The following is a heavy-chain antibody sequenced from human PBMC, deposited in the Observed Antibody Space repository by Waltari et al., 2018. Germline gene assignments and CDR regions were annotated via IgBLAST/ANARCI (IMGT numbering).Heavy chain of an antibody. CDR2: VDPEDGET. CDR1: GYTFTDYY. Sequence: CKVSGYTFTDYYMHWVQQAPGKGLEWMGLVDPEDGETIYAEKFQGRVTITADTSTDTAYMELSSLRSEDTAVYYCATSEGIAAAGYFDYWGQGTLVTVSS. D-gene: IGHD6-13*01. J-gene: IGHJ4*02. V-gene: IGHV1-69-2*01. CDR3: ATSEGIAAAGYFDY.